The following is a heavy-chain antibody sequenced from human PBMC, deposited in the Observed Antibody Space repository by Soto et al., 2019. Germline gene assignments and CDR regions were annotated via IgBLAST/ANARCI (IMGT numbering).Heavy chain of an antibody. CDR2: IYYSGST. Sequence: SETLSLTCTVSGGSISSYYWSWIRQPPGKGLEWIGYIYYSGSTNYNPSLKSRVTISVDTSKNQFSLKLSSVTAADTAVYYCASLRADFWSGYYHPEYYFDYWGQGTLVTVSS. D-gene: IGHD3-3*01. CDR3: ASLRADFWSGYYHPEYYFDY. V-gene: IGHV4-59*08. J-gene: IGHJ4*02. CDR1: GGSISSYY.